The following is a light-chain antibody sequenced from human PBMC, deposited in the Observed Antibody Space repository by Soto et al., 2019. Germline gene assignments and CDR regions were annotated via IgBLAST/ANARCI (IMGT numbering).Light chain of an antibody. Sequence: QAVVTQEPSLTVSLGGTVTLTCSSSTGTVTSTHYANWFQQKPGQPPRALIYSTSNKYSWTPARFSGSLLRGSAALTLSDVQPEDEADYYCQLYYGATRVFGGGTKLTVL. J-gene: IGLJ3*02. CDR1: TGTVTSTHY. CDR2: STS. V-gene: IGLV7-43*01. CDR3: QLYYGATRV.